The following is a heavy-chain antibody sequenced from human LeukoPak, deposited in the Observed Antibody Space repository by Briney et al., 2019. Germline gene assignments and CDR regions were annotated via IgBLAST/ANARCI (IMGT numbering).Heavy chain of an antibody. CDR3: ARDGFGGYYDY. Sequence: ASVKVSCKASGYTFISYAISWVRQAPGQGLEWMGWISAYNANTNYAQKLQGRVTMTTDTSTSTAYMELRSLRSDDTAVYYCARDGFGGYYDYWGQGTLVTVSS. CDR2: ISAYNANT. J-gene: IGHJ4*02. V-gene: IGHV1-18*01. D-gene: IGHD3-22*01. CDR1: GYTFISYA.